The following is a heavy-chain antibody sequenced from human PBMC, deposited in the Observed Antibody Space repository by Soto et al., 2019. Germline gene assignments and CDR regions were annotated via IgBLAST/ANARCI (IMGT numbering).Heavy chain of an antibody. CDR1: GYSFSDYF. CDR3: ARIKWGLNYYNDMDV. CDR2: INPKTAAT. J-gene: IGHJ6*02. V-gene: IGHV1-2*02. Sequence: QVQLVQSGAEVKKSGASVKVSCKPSGYSFSDYFIQWVRQAPGQGLEWVAWINPKTAATNYAKKFQGRVSLTWDTSSTTAYMELTRLRPDDTAVYYCARIKWGLNYYNDMDVWGQGTTVIVSS. D-gene: IGHD1-26*01.